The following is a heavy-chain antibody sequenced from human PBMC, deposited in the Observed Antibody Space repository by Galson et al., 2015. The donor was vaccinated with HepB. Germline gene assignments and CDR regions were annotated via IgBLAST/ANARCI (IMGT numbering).Heavy chain of an antibody. CDR3: ARDSRLELRLNAYYSYGMDV. CDR2: LSGYDGST. D-gene: IGHD1-7*01. J-gene: IGHJ6*02. CDR1: GYTFTNYG. V-gene: IGHV1-18*01. Sequence: SVKVSCKASGYTFTNYGLSWVRQAPGQGLEWMGWLSGYDGSTNYAQRFKGRVTMTTDTSTATAYSELRSLRSDDTAVYYCARDSRLELRLNAYYSYGMDVWGQGTTVIVSS.